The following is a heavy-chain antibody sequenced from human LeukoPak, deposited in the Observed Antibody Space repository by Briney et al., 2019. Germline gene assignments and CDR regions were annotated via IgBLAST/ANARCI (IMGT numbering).Heavy chain of an antibody. CDR2: VFYTGST. CDR3: ATIYYYGSGTYLAP. Sequence: PSETLSLTCNVSGGSISSSTYYWGWIRQPPGKGLEWIGYVFYTGSTNYNPSLKSRVTISVDTSKNHFSLKLSSVTAADTAVYYCATIYYYGSGTYLAPWGQGTLVTVSS. CDR1: GGSISSSTYY. D-gene: IGHD3-10*01. V-gene: IGHV4-61*05. J-gene: IGHJ4*02.